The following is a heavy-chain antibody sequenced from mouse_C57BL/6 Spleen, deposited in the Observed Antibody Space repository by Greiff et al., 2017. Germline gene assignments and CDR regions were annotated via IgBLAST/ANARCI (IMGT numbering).Heavy chain of an antibody. CDR1: GYTFTSYW. Sequence: QVQLLQSEAELVKPGASVKMSCKASGYTFTSYWITWVNQVPGQGLEWIADIYSGSGSTYYNEKLKSKFTLTVDTSSSIAYMQLSSLTSEDSAVYYCARIGYYGSYFDYWGQGTTLTVSS. J-gene: IGHJ2*01. CDR3: ARIGYYGSYFDY. D-gene: IGHD1-1*01. V-gene: IGHV1-55*01. CDR2: IYSGSGST.